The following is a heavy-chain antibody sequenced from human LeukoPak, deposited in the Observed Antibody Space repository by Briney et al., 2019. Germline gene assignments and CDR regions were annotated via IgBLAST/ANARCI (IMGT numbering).Heavy chain of an antibody. J-gene: IGHJ4*02. Sequence: PSETLSLTCTVSGGSISSSSYYWGWIRQPPGKGLEWIGSIYYSGSTYYNPSLKSRVTISVDTSKNQFSLKLSSVTAADTAVYYCARDPSSGWYGGDYWGQGTLVTVSS. D-gene: IGHD6-19*01. CDR3: ARDPSSGWYGGDY. CDR1: GGSISSSSYY. V-gene: IGHV4-39*07. CDR2: IYYSGST.